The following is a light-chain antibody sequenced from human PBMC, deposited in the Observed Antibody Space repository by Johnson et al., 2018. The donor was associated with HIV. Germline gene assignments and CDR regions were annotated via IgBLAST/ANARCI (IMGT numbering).Light chain of an antibody. CDR3: GTWDSSLSVYV. Sequence: VLTQPPSVSAAPGQKVTISCSGNTSNIGSNSVSWYQHLPGIAPKLLVYDRNKRPSGIPDRFSGSKSGTSATLGITGLQTGDEADYYCGTWDSSLSVYVFGTGSKVTVL. V-gene: IGLV1-51*01. CDR2: DRN. J-gene: IGLJ1*01. CDR1: TSNIGSNS.